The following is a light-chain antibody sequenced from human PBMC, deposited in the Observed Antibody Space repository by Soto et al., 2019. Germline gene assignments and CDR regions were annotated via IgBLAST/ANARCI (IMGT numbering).Light chain of an antibody. CDR3: QSYDSSLSDSWV. V-gene: IGLV1-40*01. CDR1: SSNIGAGYD. J-gene: IGLJ3*02. CDR2: GNS. Sequence: QSVLTQPPSVSGAPGQRVTISCTGSSSNIGAGYDVHWYQHLPGTAPKLLIYGNSNRPSGVPDRFSGSKSGTSASLAITGLQAEDEADYYCQSYDSSLSDSWVFGGGTKVTVL.